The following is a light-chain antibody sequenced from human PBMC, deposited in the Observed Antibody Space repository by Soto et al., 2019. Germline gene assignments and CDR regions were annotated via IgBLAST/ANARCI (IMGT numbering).Light chain of an antibody. CDR3: CSFAGSDTVI. Sequence: QSVLTQPASVSGSPGQSITISCTGTSSDVGSCNLVSWYQQHPGKPPKLLIYEGSKRPSGVSDRFSGSKSGNMASLTISGLQTEDEADYYCCSFAGSDTVIFGGGTKLTVL. CDR2: EGS. V-gene: IGLV2-23*01. J-gene: IGLJ2*01. CDR1: SSDVGSCNL.